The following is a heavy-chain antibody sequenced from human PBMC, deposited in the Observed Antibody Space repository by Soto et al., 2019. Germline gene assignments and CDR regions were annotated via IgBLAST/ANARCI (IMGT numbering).Heavy chain of an antibody. J-gene: IGHJ5*01. V-gene: IGHV3-33*01. CDR1: GFIFSAYG. CDR2: VWNDGIKK. CDR3: ARLAYSNFLGGLDS. Sequence: ESGGGVVQPGGSLRLSCAASGFIFSAYGIHWVRQAPGKGLEWVAIVWNDGIKKYYADSVKGRFTISRDNFKNTVDLQMNSLRVEDTAVYYCARLAYSNFLGGLDSWGQGTLVTASS. D-gene: IGHD1-26*01.